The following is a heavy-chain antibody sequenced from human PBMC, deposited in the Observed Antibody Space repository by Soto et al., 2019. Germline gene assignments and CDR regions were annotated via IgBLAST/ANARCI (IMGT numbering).Heavy chain of an antibody. CDR2: ITASGTST. CDR1: GFTFSIYA. J-gene: IGHJ4*02. Sequence: EVQLLESGGDLVQPGGSLRLSCAASGFTFSIYAMSWVRQAPGKGLDWVSGITASGTSTYYADSVKGRFTISRDNSKNTVYLQMNSLSAEDTAVYYCAKGDSSSWYYFDYWGQGTLVTVSS. CDR3: AKGDSSSWYYFDY. V-gene: IGHV3-23*01. D-gene: IGHD6-13*01.